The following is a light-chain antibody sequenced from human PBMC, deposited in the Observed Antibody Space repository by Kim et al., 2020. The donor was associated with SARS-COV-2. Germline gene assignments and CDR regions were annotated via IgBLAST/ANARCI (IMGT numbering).Light chain of an antibody. Sequence: VGDRITHTCRARQGIRNFLAGDQQKPGRAPELLIYDASTVQSAVPSRFSGRGLGTEFTLTISGLQPENFASYYCQQINTYPLTFGEGTKVDIK. J-gene: IGKJ4*02. CDR2: DAS. CDR3: QQINTYPLT. CDR1: QGIRNF. V-gene: IGKV1-9*01.